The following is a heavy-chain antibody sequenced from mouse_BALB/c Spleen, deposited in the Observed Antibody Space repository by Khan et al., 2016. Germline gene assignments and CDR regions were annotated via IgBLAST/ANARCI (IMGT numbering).Heavy chain of an antibody. J-gene: IGHJ3*01. V-gene: IGHV9-3-1*01. CDR1: GYTFTNYG. Sequence: QIQLVQSGPELKKPGETVKISCKASGYTFTNYGMNWVKQAPGKGLKWMGWINTYTGEPTYAEDFKGRFAFSLETSASTAYLQINTLKDEDTATYFCARRAYDGYWGFAYWGQGTLVTVSA. CDR3: ARRAYDGYWGFAY. D-gene: IGHD2-3*01. CDR2: INTYTGEP.